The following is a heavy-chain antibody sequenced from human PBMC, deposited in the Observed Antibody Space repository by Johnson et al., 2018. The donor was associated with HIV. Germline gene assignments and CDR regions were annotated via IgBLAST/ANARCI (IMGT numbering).Heavy chain of an antibody. CDR1: GFTFSSYD. V-gene: IGHV3-13*01. CDR3: TTDISSAAARPRDAFDI. D-gene: IGHD6-13*01. J-gene: IGHJ3*02. CDR2: IGTAGDT. Sequence: VQLVESGGGLVQPGGSLRLSCAASGFTFSSYDMHWVRQATGKGLEWVSAIGTAGDTYYPGSVKGRFTISRENAKNSLYLQMNSLRAGDTAVYYCTTDISSAAARPRDAFDIWGQGTMVTVSS.